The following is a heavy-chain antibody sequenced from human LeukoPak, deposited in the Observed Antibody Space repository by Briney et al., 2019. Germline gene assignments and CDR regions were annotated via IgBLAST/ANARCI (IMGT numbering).Heavy chain of an antibody. CDR2: ITSDGSST. D-gene: IGHD3-10*01. CDR1: GFTFSSTW. J-gene: IGHJ4*02. CDR3: ARDRYYIFDY. V-gene: IGHV3-74*01. Sequence: GGSLRLSCAASGFTFSSTWMNWVRQGPEKGLEWVSRITSDGSSTIYADSVKGRFTISRDNAKSTVYLQMNSLRAEDTAVYFCARDRYYIFDYWGQGTLVTVSS.